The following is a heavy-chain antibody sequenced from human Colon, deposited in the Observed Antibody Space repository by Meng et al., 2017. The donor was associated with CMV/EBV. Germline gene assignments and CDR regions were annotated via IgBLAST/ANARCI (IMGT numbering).Heavy chain of an antibody. J-gene: IGHJ4*02. CDR1: GFTFNAYA. D-gene: IGHD4-17*01. CDR3: ARVGDYPGGYFDY. Sequence: GGSLRLSCAASGFTFNAYAMSWVRQVPGKGLQWVAAISSSSGRSYYADSVKGRFTISRDNSKNTMFLQMNSLRLEDTAVYYCARVGDYPGGYFDYWGQGTLVTVSS. CDR2: ISSSSGRS. V-gene: IGHV3-23*01.